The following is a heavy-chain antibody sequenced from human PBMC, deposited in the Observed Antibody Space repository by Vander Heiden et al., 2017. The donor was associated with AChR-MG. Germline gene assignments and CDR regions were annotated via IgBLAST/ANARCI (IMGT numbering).Heavy chain of an antibody. J-gene: IGHJ4*02. CDR2: ISGSGGST. D-gene: IGHD3-10*01. CDR1: GFTFSSYA. CDR3: AKGSGPYY. Sequence: VRMLVSGGGLVQPGGSLTVTCAASGFTFSSYAMSWVRQAPGKGLEWVSAISGSGGSTYYADSVKGRFTISRDNSKNTLYLQMNSLRAEDTAVYYCAKGSGPYYWGQGTLVTVSS. V-gene: IGHV3-23*01.